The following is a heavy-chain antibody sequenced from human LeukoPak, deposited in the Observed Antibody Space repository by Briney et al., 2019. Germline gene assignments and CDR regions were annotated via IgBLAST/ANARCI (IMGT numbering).Heavy chain of an antibody. V-gene: IGHV1-18*01. CDR1: GYTFTSYG. D-gene: IGHD2-8*01. J-gene: IGHJ4*02. Sequence: GASVKVSCKASGYTFTSYGISWVRQAPGQGLEWMGWISAYNGNTNYAQKLQGRVTMTTDTSTSTAYVELRSLRSDDTAVYYCARDREEDIVLMVYAMPDYWGQGTLVTVSS. CDR2: ISAYNGNT. CDR3: ARDREEDIVLMVYAMPDY.